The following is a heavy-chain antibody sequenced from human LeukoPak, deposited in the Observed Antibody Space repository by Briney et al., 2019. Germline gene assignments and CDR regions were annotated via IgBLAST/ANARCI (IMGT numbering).Heavy chain of an antibody. D-gene: IGHD5-12*01. V-gene: IGHV3-23*01. Sequence: GGSLRLSCAASGFTFSSYAMSWVRQAPGKGLEWVSAISGSGGSTYYADSVKGRFTISRDNSKNTPYLQMNSLTAEDTAVYYCARVPGYSGYFYGMDVWGQGTTVTVSS. CDR3: ARVPGYSGYFYGMDV. CDR2: ISGSGGST. J-gene: IGHJ6*02. CDR1: GFTFSSYA.